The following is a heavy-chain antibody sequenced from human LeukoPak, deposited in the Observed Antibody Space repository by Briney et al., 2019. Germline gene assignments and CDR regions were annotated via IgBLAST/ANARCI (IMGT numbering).Heavy chain of an antibody. CDR2: INHSGST. V-gene: IGHV4-34*01. CDR1: GGSFSGYY. J-gene: IGHJ6*02. Sequence: SETLSLTCAVYGGSFSGYYWSWIRQPPGKGLEWIGEINHSGSTNYNPSLKSRVTIPVDTSKNQFSLKLSSVTAADTAVYYCARVSGGTRFSGYSVYYYYYGMDVWGQGTTVTVSS. CDR3: ARVSGGTRFSGYSVYYYYYGMDV. D-gene: IGHD5-12*01.